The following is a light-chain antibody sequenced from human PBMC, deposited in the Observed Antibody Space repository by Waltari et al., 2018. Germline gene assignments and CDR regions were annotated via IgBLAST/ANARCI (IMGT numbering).Light chain of an antibody. CDR3: CSYAGTSTLI. CDR1: DTDIGRPNI. Sequence: QSALTQPASVSGSPGQSIAISCTGTDTDIGRPNIVSWYRQRPGEGTKLIIYDVNSRLSGISSRFSGSKFGNTASLTISGLQTEDEADYYCCSYAGTSTLIFGGGTKLTVL. V-gene: IGLV2-23*02. CDR2: DVN. J-gene: IGLJ2*01.